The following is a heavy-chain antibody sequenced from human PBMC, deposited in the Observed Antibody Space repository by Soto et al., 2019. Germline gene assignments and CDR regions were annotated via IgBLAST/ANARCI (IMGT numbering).Heavy chain of an antibody. V-gene: IGHV2-5*02. J-gene: IGHJ4*02. CDR3: AHHPYYGLGSYSFDY. CDR1: EFSLSTSGVG. D-gene: IGHD3-10*01. Sequence: QITLKESGPTLVKPTQTLTLTCTFSEFSLSTSGVGVGWIRQPPGKALEWLAVIYWDDDKRYSPALKSRLTITKDTSKNQVVLTMTNMDPVDTATYFCAHHPYYGLGSYSFDYWGQGTLVTVSS. CDR2: IYWDDDK.